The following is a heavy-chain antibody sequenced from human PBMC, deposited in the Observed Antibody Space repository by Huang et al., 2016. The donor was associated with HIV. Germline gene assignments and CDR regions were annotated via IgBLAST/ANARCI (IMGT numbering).Heavy chain of an antibody. CDR3: AREFVIFGAPLWPAY. Sequence: QVQLVQSGAAVKKPGASVKVSCKASGYSFTTYALHWVRQAPGHRLEWMGWINPGNGNTNYSQKFQGRGTITRDTAASTVYMEVSSLTFEDTAVYYCAREFVIFGAPLWPAYWGQGTLISVSS. D-gene: IGHD2-21*01. CDR2: INPGNGNT. J-gene: IGHJ4*02. V-gene: IGHV1-3*01. CDR1: GYSFTTYA.